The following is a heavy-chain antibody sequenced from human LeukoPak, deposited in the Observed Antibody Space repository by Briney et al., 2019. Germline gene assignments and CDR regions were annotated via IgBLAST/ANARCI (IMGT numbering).Heavy chain of an antibody. J-gene: IGHJ4*02. V-gene: IGHV4-4*09. CDR2: VYSSGST. D-gene: IGHD3-22*01. CDR3: ANSYDSKIVPFDN. CDR1: GASISGSY. Sequence: SETLSLTCTVSGASISGSYWTWVRQPPGRGLEWIGYVYSSGSTDYNPSLKSRVAISVDASKNQFSLKLTSVTAADTAVYYCANSYDSKIVPFDNWGQGALVTVSS.